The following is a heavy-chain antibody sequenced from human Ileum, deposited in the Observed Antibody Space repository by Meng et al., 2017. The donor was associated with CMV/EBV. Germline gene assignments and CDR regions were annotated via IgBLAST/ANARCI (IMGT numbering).Heavy chain of an antibody. CDR1: GYPLPNYD. Sequence: SCRASGYPLPNYDINWVRLAAGQGLEWMGWMNPDSGLKVYAQRFQGRVIMTSNSVTGTVYMEVSSLTSEDTGVYYCARGPRSGWADFWGQGTLVTVSS. J-gene: IGHJ4*02. V-gene: IGHV1-8*01. CDR2: MNPDSGLK. CDR3: ARGPRSGWADF. D-gene: IGHD6-19*01.